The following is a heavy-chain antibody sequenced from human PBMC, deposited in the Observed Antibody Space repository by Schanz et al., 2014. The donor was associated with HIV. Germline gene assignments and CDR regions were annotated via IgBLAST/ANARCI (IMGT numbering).Heavy chain of an antibody. CDR1: GFTFSSYG. J-gene: IGHJ3*02. CDR2: ISYDGSNK. V-gene: IGHV3-33*05. D-gene: IGHD3-16*01. Sequence: QVQLVESGGGVVQPGRSLRLSCAASGFTFSSYGMHWVRQAPGKGLEWVAVISYDGSNKYYADSVKGRFTISRDSSKNTLYLQMSSLRAEDTAVYYCARGLPTPAAFDIWGQGTMVTVSS. CDR3: ARGLPTPAAFDI.